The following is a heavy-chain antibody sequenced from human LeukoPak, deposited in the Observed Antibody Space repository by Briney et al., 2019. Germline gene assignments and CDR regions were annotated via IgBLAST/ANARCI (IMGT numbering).Heavy chain of an antibody. CDR2: IWYDGSNK. CDR1: GFTFSSYG. D-gene: IGHD2-21*01. Sequence: PGGSLRLSCAASGFTFSSYGMHWVRQAPGKGLEWVAVIWYDGSNKYYADSVKGRFTISRDNSKNTLYLQMNSLRAEDTAVYYCAKDDVESYFDYWGQGTLVTVSS. J-gene: IGHJ4*02. V-gene: IGHV3-30*02. CDR3: AKDDVESYFDY.